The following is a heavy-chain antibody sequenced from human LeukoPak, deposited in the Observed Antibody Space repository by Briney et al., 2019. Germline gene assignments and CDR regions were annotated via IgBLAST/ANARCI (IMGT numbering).Heavy chain of an antibody. CDR1: GGSISSGGYY. Sequence: PSQTLSLTCTVSGGSISSGGYYWSWVRQHPGKGPEWIGYIYYSGSTYYNPSLKSRVTISVDTSKNQFSLKLSSVAAADTAVYYCARLAAFMTTVTNDYWGQGTLVTVSS. D-gene: IGHD4-17*01. CDR2: IYYSGST. J-gene: IGHJ4*02. V-gene: IGHV4-31*03. CDR3: ARLAAFMTTVTNDY.